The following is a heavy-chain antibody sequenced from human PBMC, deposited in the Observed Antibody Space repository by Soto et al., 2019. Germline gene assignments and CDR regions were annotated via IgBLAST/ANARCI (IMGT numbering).Heavy chain of an antibody. Sequence: GGSLRLSCAASGFTFSDFYMSWVRQAPGKGLEWISYISSSGSLIYYADSVKGRFTISRDNSKNALYLQMNSLRAEDTAVYYCAKDSISHYDFWSGYESYGMDVWGQGTTVTVSS. CDR3: AKDSISHYDFWSGYESYGMDV. D-gene: IGHD3-3*01. V-gene: IGHV3-11*01. CDR2: ISSSGSLI. J-gene: IGHJ6*02. CDR1: GFTFSDFY.